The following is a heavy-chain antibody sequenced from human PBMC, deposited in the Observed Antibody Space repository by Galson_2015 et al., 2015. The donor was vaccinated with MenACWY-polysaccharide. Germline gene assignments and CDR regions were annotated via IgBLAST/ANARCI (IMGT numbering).Heavy chain of an antibody. CDR3: ARQRGYSYGYNVY. V-gene: IGHV3-7*01. Sequence: LRLSCAASALTFSSYWMSWVRQAPGKGLEWVANINLDGRDKYYVDSVRGRFTISRDNARNSLYLQMNSLRVEDTAVYYCARQRGYSYGYNVYWGQGTLVTVSS. J-gene: IGHJ4*02. CDR1: ALTFSSYW. D-gene: IGHD5-18*01. CDR2: INLDGRDK.